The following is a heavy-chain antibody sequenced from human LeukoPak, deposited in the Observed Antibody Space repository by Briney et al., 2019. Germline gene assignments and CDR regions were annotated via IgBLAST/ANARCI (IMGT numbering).Heavy chain of an antibody. Sequence: PGESLRLSCAASGFTFSSYSMNWVRQAPGKGLEWVSSISSSSYIYYADSVKGRFTISRDKAKNSLYLQMNSLRAEDTAIYYCAREGMVATFDYWGQGTLVTVSS. J-gene: IGHJ4*02. V-gene: IGHV3-21*01. D-gene: IGHD5-12*01. CDR2: ISSSSYI. CDR1: GFTFSSYS. CDR3: AREGMVATFDY.